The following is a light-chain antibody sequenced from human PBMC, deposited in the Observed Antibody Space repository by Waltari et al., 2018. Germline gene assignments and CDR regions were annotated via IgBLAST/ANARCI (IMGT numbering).Light chain of an antibody. CDR2: WAS. CDR1: QNVLYNSNNKNY. Sequence: DIVMTQSPDSLAVSLGERATINCKSSQNVLYNSNNKNYLAWYQQKPGQSPNLLIYWASTRESGVPDRFSGSGSGTDFTLTISSLQAEDVAVYYCQQYYSTPYTFGQGTKLEIK. CDR3: QQYYSTPYT. V-gene: IGKV4-1*01. J-gene: IGKJ2*01.